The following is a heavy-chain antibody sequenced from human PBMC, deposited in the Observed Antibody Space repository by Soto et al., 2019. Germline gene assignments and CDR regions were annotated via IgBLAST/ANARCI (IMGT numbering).Heavy chain of an antibody. CDR2: IYYSGST. CDR3: ARYPGYSYGSHSFDY. D-gene: IGHD5-18*01. V-gene: IGHV4-30-4*01. J-gene: IGHJ4*02. CDR1: GGSISSGDYY. Sequence: SETLSLTCTVSGGSISSGDYYWSWIRQPPGKGLEWIGYIYYSGSTYYNPSLKSRVTISVDTSKNQFSLKLSSVTAADTAVYYCARYPGYSYGSHSFDYWGQGTLVTVSS.